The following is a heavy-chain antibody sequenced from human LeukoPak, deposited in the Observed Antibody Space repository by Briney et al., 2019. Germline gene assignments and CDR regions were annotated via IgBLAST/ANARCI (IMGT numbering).Heavy chain of an antibody. CDR2: INPNSGGT. V-gene: IGHV1-2*02. D-gene: IGHD6-13*01. CDR3: ARDLAAAGKGNWFDP. CDR1: GYTFTGYY. Sequence: ASVKVSCKASGYTFTGYYMHWVRQAPGQGLEWMGWINPNSGGTNYAQKFQGRVTMTRDTSISTAYMELSRLRPDDTAVYYCARDLAAAGKGNWFDPWGQGTLVTVSS. J-gene: IGHJ5*02.